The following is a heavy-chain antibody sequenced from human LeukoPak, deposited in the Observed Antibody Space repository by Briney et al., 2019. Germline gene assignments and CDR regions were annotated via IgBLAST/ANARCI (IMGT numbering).Heavy chain of an antibody. V-gene: IGHV1-8*01. D-gene: IGHD3-22*01. CDR3: ARDYDSSGYWYYHYGMDV. CDR1: GYAFTSYD. CDR2: MNPNSGNT. J-gene: IGHJ6*02. Sequence: GASVKASCKASGYAFTSYDINWVRQATGQGLEWMGWMNPNSGNTGYAQKFQGRVTMTRNTSISTAYMELSSLRSEDTAVYYCARDYDSSGYWYYHYGMDVWGQGTTVTVSS.